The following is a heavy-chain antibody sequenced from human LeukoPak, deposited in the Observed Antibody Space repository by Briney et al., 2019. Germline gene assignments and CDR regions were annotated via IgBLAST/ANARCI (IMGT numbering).Heavy chain of an antibody. CDR3: ARHGGSYTFDF. J-gene: IGHJ4*02. CDR1: GGSISTYY. Sequence: SETLSLTCTVSGGSISTYYWSWIRQPPGKGLEWIGYIYYSGNTNYNPSLKSRVTLSVDTSKNQFSLKLSSLTAADTAVYYCARHGGSYTFDFWGQGVLVTVSS. V-gene: IGHV4-59*01. D-gene: IGHD1-26*01. CDR2: IYYSGNT.